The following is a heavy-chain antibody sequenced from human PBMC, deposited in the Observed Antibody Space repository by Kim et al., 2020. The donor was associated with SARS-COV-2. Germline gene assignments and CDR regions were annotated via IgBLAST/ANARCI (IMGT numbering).Heavy chain of an antibody. D-gene: IGHD2-15*01. CDR2: IYYSGST. CDR1: GGSISSYY. CDR3: ARDIVWTGYFDY. Sequence: SETLSLTCTVSGGSISSYYWSWIRQPPGKGLEWIGYIYYSGSTNYNPSLKSRVTISVDTSKNQFSLKLSSVTAADTAVYYCARDIVWTGYFDYWGQGTLVTVSS. V-gene: IGHV4-59*13. J-gene: IGHJ4*02.